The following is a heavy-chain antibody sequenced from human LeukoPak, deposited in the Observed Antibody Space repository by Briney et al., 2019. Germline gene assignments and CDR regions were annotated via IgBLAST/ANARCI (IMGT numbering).Heavy chain of an antibody. CDR1: GFTFSSYS. Sequence: GGSLRLSCAASGFTFSSYSMDWVRQAPGKGLEWVSYISSSSSTIYYADSVKGRFTISRDNAKNSLYLQMNSLRAEDTAVYYCARVGWTRETDYWGQGTLVTVSS. J-gene: IGHJ4*02. CDR2: ISSSSSTI. D-gene: IGHD6-19*01. V-gene: IGHV3-48*04. CDR3: ARVGWTRETDY.